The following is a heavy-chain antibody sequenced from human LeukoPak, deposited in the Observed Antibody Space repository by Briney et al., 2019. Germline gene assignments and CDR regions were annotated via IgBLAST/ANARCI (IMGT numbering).Heavy chain of an antibody. Sequence: ASVKVSCKAPGYTFTSYDINWVRQATGQGLEWMGWMNPNSGNTGYAQKFQGRVTITRNTSISTAYMELSSLRSEDTAVYYCARGTYYYGSGRVRGAFDIWGQGTMVTVSS. D-gene: IGHD3-10*01. V-gene: IGHV1-8*03. J-gene: IGHJ3*02. CDR2: MNPNSGNT. CDR1: GYTFTSYD. CDR3: ARGTYYYGSGRVRGAFDI.